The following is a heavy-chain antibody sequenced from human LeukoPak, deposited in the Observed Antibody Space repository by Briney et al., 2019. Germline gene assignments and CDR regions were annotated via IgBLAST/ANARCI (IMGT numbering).Heavy chain of an antibody. CDR2: ISGGDGST. V-gene: IGHV3-23*01. D-gene: IGHD2-15*01. J-gene: IGHJ4*02. CDR1: GLTVSSNC. CDR3: AKSGLNRFDY. Sequence: GGSLRLSCTASGLTVSSNCMSWVRQAPGKGLEWVSTISGGDGSTYYAVSVKGRFTISRGNSKNTVYLQMNSLRAEDTAVYYCAKSGLNRFDYWGQGTLVTVSS.